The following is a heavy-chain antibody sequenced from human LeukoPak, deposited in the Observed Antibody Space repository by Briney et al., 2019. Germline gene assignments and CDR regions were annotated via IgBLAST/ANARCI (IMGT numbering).Heavy chain of an antibody. CDR2: ISGSGGST. D-gene: IGHD6-13*01. J-gene: IGHJ5*02. CDR3: AKDSHQQLVTWFDP. V-gene: IGHV3-23*01. CDR1: GFTFSSYA. Sequence: GGSLRLSCAASGFTFSSYAMSWVRQAPGKGLEWVSAISGSGGSTYYADSVKGRFTISRDNSKNTLYLQMNSLRAEDTAVNYCAKDSHQQLVTWFDPWGQGTLVTVSS.